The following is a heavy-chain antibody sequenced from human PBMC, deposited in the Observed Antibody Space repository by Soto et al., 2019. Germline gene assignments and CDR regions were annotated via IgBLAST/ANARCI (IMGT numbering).Heavy chain of an antibody. V-gene: IGHV3-23*01. CDR3: AKGNTYYYDSSGYYFDH. CDR1: RFTFSTYA. Sequence: PGGSLRLSCAASRFTFSTYAMNWVRQAPGKGLEWVSGISGSGGSTFYADSVKGRFTISRDNSKNTLYLQMSSLRAEDTAVYFCAKGNTYYYDSSGYYFDHWGQGILVTVSS. J-gene: IGHJ4*02. D-gene: IGHD3-22*01. CDR2: ISGSGGST.